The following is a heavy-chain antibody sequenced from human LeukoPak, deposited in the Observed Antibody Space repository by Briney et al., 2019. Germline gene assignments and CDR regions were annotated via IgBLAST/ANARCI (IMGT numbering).Heavy chain of an antibody. CDR1: GFTFSSYA. CDR3: AKRGPKVTTRIFDY. CDR2: IGGSGDST. D-gene: IGHD5-12*01. J-gene: IGHJ4*02. Sequence: PGGSLRLSCAASGFTFSSYAMSWVRQAPGEGLEWVSAIGGSGDSTFYADSVKGRFTISRDNSKNTLYLQMNSLRAEDTAVYYCAKRGPKVTTRIFDYWGQGTLVTVSS. V-gene: IGHV3-23*01.